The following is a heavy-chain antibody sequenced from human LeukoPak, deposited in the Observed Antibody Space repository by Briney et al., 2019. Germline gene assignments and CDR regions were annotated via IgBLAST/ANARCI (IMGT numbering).Heavy chain of an antibody. D-gene: IGHD3-22*01. CDR3: ARLAFYDSSGYYFDY. CDR1: GGSFSGYY. V-gene: IGHV4-34*01. CDR2: INHSGST. Sequence: SETLSLSCAVYGGSFSGYYWSWIRQPPGKGLEWIGEINHSGSTNYNPSLKSRVTISVDTSKNQFSLKLSSVTAADTAVYYCARLAFYDSSGYYFDYWGQGTLVTVSS. J-gene: IGHJ4*02.